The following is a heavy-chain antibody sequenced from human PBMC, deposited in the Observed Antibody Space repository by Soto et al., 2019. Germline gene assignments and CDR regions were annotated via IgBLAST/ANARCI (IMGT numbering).Heavy chain of an antibody. Sequence: GSLRLSCAASGFTFRSSTMNWVRQAPGKGLEWVSSINSISSSIYYADSVKGRFTISRDNARNSLYLQMNSLRDEDTAVYYCARSAGFDYWGQGALVTVSS. CDR3: ARSAGFDY. V-gene: IGHV3-48*02. J-gene: IGHJ4*02. CDR2: INSISSSI. D-gene: IGHD6-19*01. CDR1: GFTFRSST.